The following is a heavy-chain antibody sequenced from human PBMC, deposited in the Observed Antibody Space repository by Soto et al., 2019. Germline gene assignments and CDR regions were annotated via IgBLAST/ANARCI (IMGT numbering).Heavy chain of an antibody. CDR3: ARTRDFRSGHDAFDI. J-gene: IGHJ3*02. D-gene: IGHD3-3*01. V-gene: IGHV4-61*01. CDR2: MYYSGST. CDR1: GGSVSSGSYY. Sequence: SETLSLTCTVSGGSVSSGSYYWSWIRQPPGKGLEWIGYMYYSGSTNYNPSLKSRVTISLDTSKNQFSLKLSSVTAADTAVYFCARTRDFRSGHDAFDIWGQGTMVTVSS.